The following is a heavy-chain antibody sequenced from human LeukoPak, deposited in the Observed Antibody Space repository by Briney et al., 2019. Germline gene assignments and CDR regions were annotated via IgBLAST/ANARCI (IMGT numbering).Heavy chain of an antibody. Sequence: ASVKVSCKASGYTFTGHHMHWVRQAPGQGLKWMGWIKPDSGDTNYAQRFHGRVTMTRDKSITTAYMELSRVRYDDTAVYYCARAREESTGNYDAFDIWGQGTMVTVSS. J-gene: IGHJ3*02. V-gene: IGHV1-2*02. CDR1: GYTFTGHH. CDR2: IKPDSGDT. D-gene: IGHD1-1*01. CDR3: ARAREESTGNYDAFDI.